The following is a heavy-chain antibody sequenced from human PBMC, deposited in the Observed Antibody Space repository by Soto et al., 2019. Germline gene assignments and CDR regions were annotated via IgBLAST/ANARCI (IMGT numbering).Heavy chain of an antibody. CDR2: IIPIFNSA. J-gene: IGHJ4*02. Sequence: QVQLVQSGAEVKRPGSSAKVSCKASGGTFNNYALSWVRQAPGQGLEWMGGIIPIFNSANYAQKFQGRVTITADDSTSTAYMELRSLRPDDTAVYYCAREVTVASYSFDFWGQGTLVTVSS. V-gene: IGHV1-69*01. D-gene: IGHD5-12*01. CDR3: AREVTVASYSFDF. CDR1: GGTFNNYA.